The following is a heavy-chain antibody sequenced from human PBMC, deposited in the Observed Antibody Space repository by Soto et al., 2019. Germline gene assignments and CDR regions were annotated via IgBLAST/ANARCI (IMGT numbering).Heavy chain of an antibody. CDR3: ARSGDIVVVPAAIRANWFDP. V-gene: IGHV1-18*01. CDR2: ISAYNGNT. Sequence: GASVKVSCKASGYTFTSYGISWVRQAPGQGLEWMGWISAYNGNTNYAQKLQGRVTMTTDTSTSTAYMELRSLRSDDTAVYYCARSGDIVVVPAAIRANWFDPWGQGTLVTVSS. D-gene: IGHD2-2*02. J-gene: IGHJ5*02. CDR1: GYTFTSYG.